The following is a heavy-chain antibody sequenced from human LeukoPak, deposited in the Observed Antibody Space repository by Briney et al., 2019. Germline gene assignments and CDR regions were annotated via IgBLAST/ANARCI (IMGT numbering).Heavy chain of an antibody. Sequence: GGSLRLSCAASGFTFSSYEMNWVRQAPGRGLGWVSYISSSGRTIYYADSVKGRFTISRDNAKNSLYLQMNSLGAEDTAVYYCARAKTWIQLWFDYWGQGTLVTVSS. CDR3: ARAKTWIQLWFDY. V-gene: IGHV3-48*03. CDR2: ISSSGRTI. CDR1: GFTFSSYE. D-gene: IGHD5-18*01. J-gene: IGHJ4*02.